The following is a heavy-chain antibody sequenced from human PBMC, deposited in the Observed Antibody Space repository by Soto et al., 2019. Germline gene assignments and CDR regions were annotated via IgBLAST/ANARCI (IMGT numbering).Heavy chain of an antibody. CDR1: GFTVSSNY. J-gene: IGHJ4*02. D-gene: IGHD3-9*01. CDR2: ISGSGGST. Sequence: GGSLRLSCAASGFTVSSNYMSWVRQAPGKGLEWVSGISGSGGSTYYADSVKGRFTISRDNSKNTLYLQMNSLRAEDTAVYYCATFTHYYDILTGYLYWGQGTLVTVSS. V-gene: IGHV3-23*01. CDR3: ATFTHYYDILTGYLY.